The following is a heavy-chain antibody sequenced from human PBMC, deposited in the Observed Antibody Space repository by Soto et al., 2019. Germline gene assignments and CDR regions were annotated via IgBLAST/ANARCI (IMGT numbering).Heavy chain of an antibody. CDR1: GDTIRTGGYS. J-gene: IGHJ5*02. CDR2: TYHSGNP. CDR3: ASGNNWFDP. D-gene: IGHD6-25*01. Sequence: PSETLALTCGVSGDTIRTGGYSWAWIRQPPGKALEWIGHTYHSGNPYYNPSLKSRVIISVDRSKNQFSLKVSSVTAADTAVYNCASGNNWFDPWGQGTLVTVSS. V-gene: IGHV4-30-2*02.